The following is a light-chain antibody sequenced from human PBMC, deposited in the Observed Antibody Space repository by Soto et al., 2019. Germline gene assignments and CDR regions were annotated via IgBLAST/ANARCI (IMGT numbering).Light chain of an antibody. V-gene: IGKV3-20*01. CDR3: QQYGSSLHT. CDR2: GAS. Sequence: EIVLTQSPGTLSLSPGERATLSCRASQSVSSSNLAWYQQKPGQAPRLLIYGASSRATGIPDRFSGSGSGTDYTLPISRLEPEDFAVYYCQQYGSSLHTFGQGTKLEIK. CDR1: QSVSSSN. J-gene: IGKJ2*01.